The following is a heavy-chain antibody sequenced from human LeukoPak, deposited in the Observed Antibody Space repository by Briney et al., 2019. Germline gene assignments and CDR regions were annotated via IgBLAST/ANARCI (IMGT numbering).Heavy chain of an antibody. D-gene: IGHD5-24*01. CDR2: IYYSGST. Sequence: PSQTLSLTCTVSGGSISSYYWSWIRQPPGKGLEWIGYIYYSGSTNYNPSLKSRVTISVDTSKNQFSLKLSSVTAADTAVYYCARHPMMAHGKLYYFDYWGQGTLVTVSS. V-gene: IGHV4-59*08. J-gene: IGHJ4*02. CDR1: GGSISSYY. CDR3: ARHPMMAHGKLYYFDY.